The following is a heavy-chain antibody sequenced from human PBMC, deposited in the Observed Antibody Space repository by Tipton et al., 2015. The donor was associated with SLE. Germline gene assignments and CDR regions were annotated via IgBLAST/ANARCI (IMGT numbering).Heavy chain of an antibody. CDR3: TTDLAGPDAFDI. J-gene: IGHJ3*02. D-gene: IGHD2-15*01. Sequence: TLSLTCTVSGGSISTYYWSWIRQTPGKGLEWIGYIFNSGNTNYNPSLKSRVTISVDTSKNQFSLKLSSVTAADSAVYFCTTDLAGPDAFDIWGQGTMVTVSS. CDR2: IFNSGNT. V-gene: IGHV4-59*01. CDR1: GGSISTYY.